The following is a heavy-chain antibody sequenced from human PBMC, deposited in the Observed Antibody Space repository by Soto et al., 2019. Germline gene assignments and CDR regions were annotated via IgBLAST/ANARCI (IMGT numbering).Heavy chain of an antibody. D-gene: IGHD3-16*02. V-gene: IGHV3-23*01. CDR1: GFAFSSYA. CDR2: ISGSTSGT. Sequence: EVQLLESGGGLVQPGGSLRLSCAASGFAFSSYAMSWVRQAPGKGLEWVSSISGSTSGTYYADAVKGRFTISRDNSNNTLYLQMNSLRAEDTAVYYCAKYRGFIDPFDSGGQGALVTVSS. J-gene: IGHJ4*02. CDR3: AKYRGFIDPFDS.